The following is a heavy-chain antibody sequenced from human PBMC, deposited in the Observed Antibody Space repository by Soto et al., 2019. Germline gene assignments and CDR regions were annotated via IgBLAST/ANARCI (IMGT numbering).Heavy chain of an antibody. CDR3: AKPLYSSGWYAAGMDV. CDR1: GFTFSSYA. CDR2: IRGSGGST. J-gene: IGHJ6*02. V-gene: IGHV3-23*01. D-gene: IGHD6-19*01. Sequence: EVQLLESGGGLVQPGGSLRLSCAASGFTFSSYAMSWVRQAPGKGLEWVSAIRGSGGSTYYADSVKGRFTISRDNSKNTQYLQMNSLRAEDTAVYYCAKPLYSSGWYAAGMDVWGQGTTVTVSS.